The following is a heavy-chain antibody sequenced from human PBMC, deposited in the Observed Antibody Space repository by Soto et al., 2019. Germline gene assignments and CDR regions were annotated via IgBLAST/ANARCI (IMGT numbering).Heavy chain of an antibody. CDR3: ARGRTVAGTRGNWFDP. Sequence: QVQLVESGGGVVQPGRSLRLSCAASGFTFSSYAMHWVRQAPGKGLEWVAVISYDGSNKCYADSVKGRFTISRDNSKNAPYLQMSSLRAEDTAVYYCARGRTVAGTRGNWFDPWGQGTLVAVAS. J-gene: IGHJ5*02. V-gene: IGHV3-30-3*01. CDR2: ISYDGSNK. D-gene: IGHD6-19*01. CDR1: GFTFSSYA.